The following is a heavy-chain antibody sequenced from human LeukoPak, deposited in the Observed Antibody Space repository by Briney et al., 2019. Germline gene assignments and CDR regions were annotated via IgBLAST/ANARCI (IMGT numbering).Heavy chain of an antibody. J-gene: IGHJ4*02. CDR2: MNPNSGNT. CDR3: ALGQQLVTSDFDY. D-gene: IGHD6-13*01. V-gene: IGHV1-8*02. Sequence: ASVKVSCKASGYTFTSYGISWVRQATGQGLEWMGWMNPNSGNTGYAQKFQGRVTMTRNTSISTAYMELSSLRSEDTAVYYCALGQQLVTSDFDYWGQGTLVTVSS. CDR1: GYTFTSYG.